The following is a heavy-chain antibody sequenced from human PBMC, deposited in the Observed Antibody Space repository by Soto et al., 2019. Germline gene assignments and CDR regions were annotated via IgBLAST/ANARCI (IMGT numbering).Heavy chain of an antibody. Sequence: XXSLRLSCAASGFTFSSYAMRWVLQAPGKGMEWVAAISGSGGSTYYADSVKGRFTISRENSKNTLYLQMNSLRAEDAAVYYCAKDLVGSNADYYDYWGQGTLVTVSS. D-gene: IGHD2-15*01. V-gene: IGHV3-23*01. J-gene: IGHJ4*02. CDR2: ISGSGGST. CDR1: GFTFSSYA. CDR3: AKDLVGSNADYYDY.